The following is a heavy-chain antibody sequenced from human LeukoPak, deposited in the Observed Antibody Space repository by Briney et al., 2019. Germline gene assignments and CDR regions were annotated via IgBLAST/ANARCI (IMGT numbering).Heavy chain of an antibody. CDR1: GGTFSSYT. CDR3: ARVRLIFGVGNEIYYYYMDV. Sequence: SVKVSCKASGGTFSSYTISWVRQAPGQGLEWMGRIIPILGIANYAQKFQGRVTITADKSTSTAYMEPSSLRSEDTAVYYCARVRLIFGVGNEIYYYYMDVWGKGTRSPSP. D-gene: IGHD3-3*01. V-gene: IGHV1-69*02. J-gene: IGHJ6*03. CDR2: IIPILGIA.